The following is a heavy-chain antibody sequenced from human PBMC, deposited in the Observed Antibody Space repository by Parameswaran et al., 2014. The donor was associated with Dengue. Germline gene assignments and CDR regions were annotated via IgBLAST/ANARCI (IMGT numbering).Heavy chain of an antibody. J-gene: IGHJ4*02. CDR2: IYYSGST. CDR3: AREGIDSSADY. V-gene: IGHV4-59*01. Sequence: RWIRQPPGRGLEWIGYIYYSGSTNYNPSLKSRVTISVDTSKNQFSLKLSSVTAADTAVYYCAREGIDSSADYWGQGTLVTVSS. D-gene: IGHD3-22*01.